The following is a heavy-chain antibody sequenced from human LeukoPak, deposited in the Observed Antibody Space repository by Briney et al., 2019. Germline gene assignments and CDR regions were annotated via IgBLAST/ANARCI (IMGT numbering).Heavy chain of an antibody. Sequence: TSETLSLTCTVSGGSVSSGSYYWSWIRQPPGKGLEWIGYIYYSGSTNYNPSLKSRVTISVDTSKNQFSLKLSSVTAADTAVYYCARDRHYYDSSGYYPRMDVWGQGTTVTVSS. CDR2: IYYSGST. CDR1: GGSVSSGSYY. D-gene: IGHD3-22*01. V-gene: IGHV4-61*01. J-gene: IGHJ6*02. CDR3: ARDRHYYDSSGYYPRMDV.